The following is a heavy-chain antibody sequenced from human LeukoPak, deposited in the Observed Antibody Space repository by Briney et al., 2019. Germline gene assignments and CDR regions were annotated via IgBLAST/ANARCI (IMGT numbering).Heavy chain of an antibody. J-gene: IGHJ4*02. Sequence: GGSLRLSCAASAFSLSAYNMNWVRQAPGKGLEWVSSISYTGTYIYYADSVKGRFTISRDNAQNSLYLQMNSLGAEDTAIYYCVRDRGTYRPIDYWGQGTLVTVSS. CDR1: AFSLSAYN. V-gene: IGHV3-21*04. CDR3: VRDRGTYRPIDY. CDR2: ISYTGTYI. D-gene: IGHD1-26*01.